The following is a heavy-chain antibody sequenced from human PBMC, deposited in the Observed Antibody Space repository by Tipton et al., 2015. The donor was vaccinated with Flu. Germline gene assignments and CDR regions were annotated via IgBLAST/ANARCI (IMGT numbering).Heavy chain of an antibody. CDR2: IKQDGSEK. D-gene: IGHD6-13*01. Sequence: SLRLPCAASGFSVSNYWMNWVRQAPGKGLEWVANIKQDGSEKYYVDSVKGRFTISRDNAKNSLYLQMNSLRVEDTAVYYCVRAIAAAGSRWGQGTLVTVSS. J-gene: IGHJ4*02. V-gene: IGHV3-7*01. CDR3: VRAIAAAGSR. CDR1: GFSVSNYW.